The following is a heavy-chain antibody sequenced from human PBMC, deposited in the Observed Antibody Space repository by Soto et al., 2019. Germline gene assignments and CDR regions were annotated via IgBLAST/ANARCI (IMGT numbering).Heavy chain of an antibody. V-gene: IGHV4-31*03. D-gene: IGHD2-21*01. Sequence: PSETLSLTCTVSGDSISSGAYYWSWIRQHPGKGLEWIGNIYYSGSTYYNPSLKSRVTISLDTSKNQFSLKLSSVTAADTAVYYCARDDSFAFDIWGQGTMVTVSS. J-gene: IGHJ3*02. CDR1: GDSISSGAYY. CDR2: IYYSGST. CDR3: ARDDSFAFDI.